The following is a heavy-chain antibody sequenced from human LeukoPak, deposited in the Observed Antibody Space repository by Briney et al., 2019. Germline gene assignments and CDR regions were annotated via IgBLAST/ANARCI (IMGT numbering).Heavy chain of an antibody. D-gene: IGHD3-22*01. V-gene: IGHV4-4*07. Sequence: SETLSLTCTVSGGSISSYYWSWIRQPAGNGLEWIGRIYTSGSTNYNPSLKSRVTISVDKSKNQFSLKLSSVTAADTAVYYCARDRPGYYDSSGYLDYWGQGTLVTVSS. J-gene: IGHJ4*02. CDR2: IYTSGST. CDR1: GGSISSYY. CDR3: ARDRPGYYDSSGYLDY.